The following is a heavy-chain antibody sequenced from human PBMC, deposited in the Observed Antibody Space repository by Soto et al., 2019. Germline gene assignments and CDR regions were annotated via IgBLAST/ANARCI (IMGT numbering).Heavy chain of an antibody. V-gene: IGHV3-33*06. Sequence: QVQLVESGGGVVQPGRSLRLSCAASGFTFSSYGMHWVRQAPGKGLEWVAVIWYDGSNKYYADSVKGRFTISRDNSKNTLYLQMNSLRAEDTAVYYCAKDPRTTVTTGYFQHWGQGTLVTVSS. CDR1: GFTFSSYG. CDR2: IWYDGSNK. CDR3: AKDPRTTVTTGYFQH. J-gene: IGHJ1*01. D-gene: IGHD4-17*01.